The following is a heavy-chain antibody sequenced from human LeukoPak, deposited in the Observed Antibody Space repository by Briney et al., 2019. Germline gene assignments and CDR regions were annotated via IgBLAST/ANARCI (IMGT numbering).Heavy chain of an antibody. V-gene: IGHV1-8*01. Sequence: ASVKVSCKASGYTFTSYDINWVRQATGQGLEWMGWMNPNSGNTGYAQKFQGRVTMTRNTSISTAYMELSSLRSEDTAVYYCARGQDLITFGGVIVRGGMVVWGQGTTVTVSS. J-gene: IGHJ6*02. CDR2: MNPNSGNT. CDR1: GYTFTSYD. D-gene: IGHD3-16*02. CDR3: ARGQDLITFGGVIVRGGMVV.